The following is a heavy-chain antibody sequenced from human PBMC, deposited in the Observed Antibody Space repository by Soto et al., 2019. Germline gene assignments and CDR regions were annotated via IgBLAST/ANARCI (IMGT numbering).Heavy chain of an antibody. CDR2: INPNSGGT. Sequence: ASVKVSCKASGYTFTGYYMHWVRQAPGQGLEWMGWINPNSGGTNYAQKFQGWVTMTRDTSISTAYMELSRLRSDDTAVYYCARDRLPHYGSGSYRRYGMDVWGQGTTVTVSS. V-gene: IGHV1-2*04. J-gene: IGHJ6*02. CDR1: GYTFTGYY. D-gene: IGHD3-10*01. CDR3: ARDRLPHYGSGSYRRYGMDV.